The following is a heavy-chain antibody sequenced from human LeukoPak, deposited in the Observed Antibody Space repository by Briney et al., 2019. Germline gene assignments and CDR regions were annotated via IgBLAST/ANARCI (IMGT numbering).Heavy chain of an antibody. D-gene: IGHD6-13*01. J-gene: IGHJ4*02. CDR1: GYTFTSYD. Sequence: ASVKASCKASGYTFTSYDINWVRQATGQGLEWMGWMNPNSGITGYAQKFQGRVTMTRNTSISTAYMELSSLRSEDTAVYYCARARIAAAGGSTFDYWGQGTLVTVSS. CDR3: ARARIAAAGGSTFDY. CDR2: MNPNSGIT. V-gene: IGHV1-8*01.